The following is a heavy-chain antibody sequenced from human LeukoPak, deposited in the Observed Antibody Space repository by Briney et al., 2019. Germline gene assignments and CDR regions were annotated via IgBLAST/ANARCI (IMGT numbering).Heavy chain of an antibody. V-gene: IGHV3-30*19. CDR1: GFTFSSYG. J-gene: IGHJ4*02. CDR2: ISYDGSNK. CDR3: AGHYYDSSGYSY. Sequence: PGGSLRLSCAASGFTFSSYGMHWVRQAPGKGLEWVAVISYDGSNKYYADSVKGRFTISRDNSKNTLYLQMNSLRAEDTAVYYCAGHYYDSSGYSYWGQGTLVTVSS. D-gene: IGHD3-22*01.